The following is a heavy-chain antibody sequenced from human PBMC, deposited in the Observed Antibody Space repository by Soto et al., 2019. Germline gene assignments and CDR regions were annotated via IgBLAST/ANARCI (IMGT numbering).Heavy chain of an antibody. J-gene: IGHJ6*02. Sequence: GGSLRLSCAASGFTFSSYGMHWVRQAPGKGLEWVAVISYDGSNKYYADSVKGRFTISRDNSKNTLYLQMNSLRAEDTAVYYCAKVGSGAGDAEYYYYYGMDVWGQGTTVTVSS. CDR2: ISYDGSNK. CDR3: AKVGSGAGDAEYYYYYGMDV. V-gene: IGHV3-30*18. CDR1: GFTFSSYG. D-gene: IGHD3-16*01.